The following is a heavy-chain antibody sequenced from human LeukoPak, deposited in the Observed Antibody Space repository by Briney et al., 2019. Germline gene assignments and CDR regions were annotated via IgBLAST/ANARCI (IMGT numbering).Heavy chain of an antibody. Sequence: GGSLRLSCAASGFTFSSYEMNWVRQAPGKGLEWVSYISSSGSTIYYADSVKGRFTISRDNSKNTLYLQMNSLRAEDTAVYYCARDREWSRVYQYMDVWGKGTTVTVSS. CDR1: GFTFSSYE. CDR3: ARDREWSRVYQYMDV. D-gene: IGHD6-19*01. CDR2: ISSSGSTI. V-gene: IGHV3-48*03. J-gene: IGHJ6*04.